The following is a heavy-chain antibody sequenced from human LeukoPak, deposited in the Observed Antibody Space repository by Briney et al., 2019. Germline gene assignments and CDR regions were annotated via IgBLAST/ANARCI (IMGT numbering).Heavy chain of an antibody. CDR1: GYTFTGYY. J-gene: IGHJ5*02. Sequence: ASVKVSCKASGYTFTGYYMHWVRQAPGQGLEWMGWINPNSGGTNYAQKFQGRVTMTRDTSISTAYMELSRLRSDDPAVYYCARDPWSDNWFDPWGQGTLVTVSS. CDR3: ARDPWSDNWFDP. V-gene: IGHV1-2*02. CDR2: INPNSGGT.